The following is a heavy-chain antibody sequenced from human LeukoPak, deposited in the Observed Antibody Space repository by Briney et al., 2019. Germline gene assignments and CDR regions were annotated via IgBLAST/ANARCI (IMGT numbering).Heavy chain of an antibody. J-gene: IGHJ2*01. CDR3: ARDLVVVVAATWYFDL. V-gene: IGHV4-34*01. Sequence: SETLSLTCAVYGGSFSGYYWSWIRQPPGKGLEWIGEINHSGSTYYNPSLKSRVTISVDTSKNQFSLKLSSVTAADTAVYYCARDLVVVVAATWYFDLWGRGTLVTVSS. CDR1: GGSFSGYY. D-gene: IGHD2-15*01. CDR2: INHSGST.